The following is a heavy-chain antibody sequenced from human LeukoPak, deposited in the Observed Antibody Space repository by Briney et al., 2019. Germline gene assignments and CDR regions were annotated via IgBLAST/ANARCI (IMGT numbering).Heavy chain of an antibody. CDR2: IYHSGST. V-gene: IGHV4-30-2*01. Sequence: SQTLSLTCTVSGGSISSGGYYWSWIRQPPGKGLEWIGYIYHSGSTYYNPSLKSRVTISVDRSKNQFSLKLSSVTAADTAVYYCARSRPNYYDSSGYYFDYWGQGTLVTVSS. CDR3: ARSRPNYYDSSGYYFDY. J-gene: IGHJ4*02. CDR1: GGSISSGGYY. D-gene: IGHD3-22*01.